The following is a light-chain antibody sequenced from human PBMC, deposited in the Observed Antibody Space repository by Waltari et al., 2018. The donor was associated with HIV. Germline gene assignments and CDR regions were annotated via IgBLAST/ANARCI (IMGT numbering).Light chain of an antibody. J-gene: IGLJ2*01. CDR3: SSYTSSSTLVV. CDR2: EVS. V-gene: IGLV2-14*01. Sequence: QSALTQPASVSGSPGQSITISCTGPSSDGGGYTYVSWYQQHPGKAPKLMIYEVSNRPSGVSNRFSGSKSGNTASLTISGLQAEDEADYYCSSYTSSSTLVVFGGGTKLTVL. CDR1: SSDGGGYTY.